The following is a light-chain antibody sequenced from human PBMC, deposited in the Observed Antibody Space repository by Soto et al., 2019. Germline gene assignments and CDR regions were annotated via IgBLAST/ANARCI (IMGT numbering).Light chain of an antibody. V-gene: IGLV2-14*03. Sequence: QSVLTQPASVSGSPGQSITISCTGTNSDVGGHNYVSWYQQYPGKAPKLMIYDVSRRPSGVSTRFSGSKSGNTASLTISGLQAEDEADYYCSSFASSNTLYVFGTGTKVTVL. CDR1: NSDVGGHNY. J-gene: IGLJ1*01. CDR2: DVS. CDR3: SSFASSNTLYV.